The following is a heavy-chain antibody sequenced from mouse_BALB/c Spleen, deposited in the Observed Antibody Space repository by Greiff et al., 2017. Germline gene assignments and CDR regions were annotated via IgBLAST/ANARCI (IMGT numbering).Heavy chain of an antibody. V-gene: IGHV3-5*02. CDR2: IYYSGTI. Sequence: EVQLQQSGPGLVKPSQTVSLTCTVTGISITTGNYRWSWIRQFPGHKLEWIGYIYYSGTITYNPSLTGRTTITRDTSKNQFFLEMNSLTAEDTATYYCAREGYDYYFDYWGQGTTLTVSS. D-gene: IGHD2-2*01. CDR1: GISITTGNYR. CDR3: AREGYDYYFDY. J-gene: IGHJ2*01.